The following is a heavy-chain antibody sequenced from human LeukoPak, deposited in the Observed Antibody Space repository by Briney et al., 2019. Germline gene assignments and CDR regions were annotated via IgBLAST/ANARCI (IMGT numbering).Heavy chain of an antibody. CDR2: INPNSGGT. V-gene: IGHV1-2*02. CDR3: ARGEAAAGIEADY. D-gene: IGHD6-13*01. Sequence: ASVKVSCKASGYTFTGYYMHWVRQAPGQGLEWMGWINPNSGGTNYAQKFQGRVTMTRDTSISTAYMELSRLRSDDTAVYYCARGEAAAGIEADYWGQGTLVTVSS. J-gene: IGHJ4*02. CDR1: GYTFTGYY.